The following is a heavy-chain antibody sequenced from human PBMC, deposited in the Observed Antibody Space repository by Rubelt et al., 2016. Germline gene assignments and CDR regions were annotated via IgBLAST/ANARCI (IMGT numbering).Heavy chain of an antibody. CDR2: IWNDGRSK. J-gene: IGHJ4*02. Sequence: VQLVESGGGLVQPGRSLRLSCAASGFTFSSYAMHWVRQAPGKGLEWMAIIWNDGRSKYRADSVKGRFTISRDNSKNTLYLQMNSLRADDTAVYYCAKETVKGWLRGFDWWGQGTLVTVSS. D-gene: IGHD5-24*01. CDR1: GFTFSSYA. CDR3: AKETVKGWLRGFDW. V-gene: IGHV3-33*06.